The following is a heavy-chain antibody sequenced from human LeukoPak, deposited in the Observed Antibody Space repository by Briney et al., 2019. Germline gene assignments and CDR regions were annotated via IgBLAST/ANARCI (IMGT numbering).Heavy chain of an antibody. CDR2: ISSSGSTI. CDR1: GFTFSSYE. V-gene: IGHV3-48*03. J-gene: IGHJ3*02. D-gene: IGHD6-13*01. CDR3: VAAAGHDAFDI. Sequence: GGSLRLSCAASGFTFSSYEMNWVRQAPGKGLEWVSYISSSGSTIYYADSVKGRFTISRDNAKNSLYLQMNSLRAEGTAVYYCVAAAGHDAFDIWGQGTMVTVSS.